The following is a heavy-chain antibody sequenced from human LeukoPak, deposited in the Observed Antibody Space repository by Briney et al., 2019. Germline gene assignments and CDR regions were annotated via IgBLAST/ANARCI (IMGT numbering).Heavy chain of an antibody. J-gene: IGHJ6*03. CDR2: INHSGST. CDR3: ARDEYYYDSSGSLAYYYYMDV. V-gene: IGHV4-34*01. Sequence: SETLSLTCAVYGGSFSGYYWSWIRQPPGKGLEWIGEINHSGSTNYNPSLKSRVTMSVDTSKNQFSLKLSSVTAADTAVYYCARDEYYYDSSGSLAYYYYMDVWGKGTTVTVSS. CDR1: GGSFSGYY. D-gene: IGHD3-22*01.